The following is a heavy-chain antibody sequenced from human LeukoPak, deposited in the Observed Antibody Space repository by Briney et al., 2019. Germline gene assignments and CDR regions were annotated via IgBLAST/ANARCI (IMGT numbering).Heavy chain of an antibody. Sequence: SETLSLTCTVSGGSISSYYWSWIRQPPGKGLEWIGYIYYSGSTNYNPSLKSRVTISVDTSKNQFSLKLSSVTAADTAVYYCARHGRTVGFDYWGQGTLVTVSS. CDR1: GGSISSYY. CDR2: IYYSGST. CDR3: ARHGRTVGFDY. J-gene: IGHJ4*02. V-gene: IGHV4-59*08. D-gene: IGHD1-26*01.